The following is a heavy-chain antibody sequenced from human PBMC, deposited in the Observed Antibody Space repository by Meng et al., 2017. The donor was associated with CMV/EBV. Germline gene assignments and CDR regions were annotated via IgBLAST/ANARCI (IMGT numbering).Heavy chain of an antibody. V-gene: IGHV1-8*01. CDR2: MNPNSGNT. Sequence: ASVKVSCKASGYTFTSYDINWVRQATGQGLEWMGWMNPNSGNTGYAQKFQGRVTMTRNTSISTAYMELSSLRSEDTAVYYGAREGRGYSYGYYYYYGMDVWGQGTTVTVSS. D-gene: IGHD5-18*01. CDR1: GYTFTSYD. J-gene: IGHJ6*02. CDR3: AREGRGYSYGYYYYYGMDV.